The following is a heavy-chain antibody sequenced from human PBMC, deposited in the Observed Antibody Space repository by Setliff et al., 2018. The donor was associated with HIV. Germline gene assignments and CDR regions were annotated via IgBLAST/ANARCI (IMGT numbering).Heavy chain of an antibody. J-gene: IGHJ6*02. Sequence: ETLSLSCAASGFTFSSYWMHWVRQAPGKGLVWVSRINNHGSTTIYADSVKGRFTISRDNARNTLYLQMNSLRAEDTAVYYCARSLLSGWNYYYNYYGMDVWGQGTTVTVSS. CDR3: ARSLLSGWNYYYNYYGMDV. V-gene: IGHV3-74*01. CDR2: INNHGSTT. CDR1: GFTFSSYW. D-gene: IGHD6-19*01.